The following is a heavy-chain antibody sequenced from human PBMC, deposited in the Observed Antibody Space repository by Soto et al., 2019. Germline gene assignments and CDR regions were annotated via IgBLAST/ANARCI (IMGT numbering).Heavy chain of an antibody. CDR2: ITVNNGNT. Sequence: QVHLVQSGTELKKPGASVRVSCKASGYTFTNYGVSWVRQAPGQGLEWMGWITVNNGNTHYAQNLQCRVTMTTDTSTSTAHMGLWSLGTVDTAVYYCARSYSYGSYWYFDYSGQGALVIVSS. D-gene: IGHD5-18*01. J-gene: IGHJ4*02. V-gene: IGHV1-18*04. CDR1: GYTFTNYG. CDR3: ARSYSYGSYWYFDY.